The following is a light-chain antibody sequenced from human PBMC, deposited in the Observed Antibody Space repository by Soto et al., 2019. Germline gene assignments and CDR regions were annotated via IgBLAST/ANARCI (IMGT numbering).Light chain of an antibody. CDR3: QQSYSTPIT. CDR2: AAS. CDR1: QSISSY. V-gene: IGKV1-39*01. J-gene: IGKJ5*01. Sequence: DIQMTQSPSSLSASVGDRVTITCRASQSISSYLNWYQQKPGKAPKLLIYAASSLQSGVPSRFSGSGSGTDFTLTISSLQPEDCATYYCQQSYSTPITFGQGTRLEIK.